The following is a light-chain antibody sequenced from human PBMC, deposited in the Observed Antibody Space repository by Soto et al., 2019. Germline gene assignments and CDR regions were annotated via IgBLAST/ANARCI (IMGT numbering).Light chain of an antibody. J-gene: IGLJ2*01. CDR1: SSNIGAGYD. Sequence: QSVLTQPPSVSGAPGQRVNISCTGSSSNIGAGYDLHWYQQLPGTAPKLLIYGNSNRPSGVPDRFSRSKSGTSASLAITGLQAEDEADYYCQSYDSSLSGSVVFGGGTKLTVL. V-gene: IGLV1-40*01. CDR3: QSYDSSLSGSVV. CDR2: GNS.